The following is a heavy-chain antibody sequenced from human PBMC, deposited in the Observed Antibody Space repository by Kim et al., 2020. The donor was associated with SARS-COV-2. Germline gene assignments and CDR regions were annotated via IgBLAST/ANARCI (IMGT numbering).Heavy chain of an antibody. Sequence: SETLSLTCTVSGGSTSSYYWSWIRQPPGKGLEWIGYIYYSGSTNYNPSLKSRVTISVDTSKNQFSLQLSSVTAAATAVYYCARVKSGWDGEVNWVDPWGQGTRVTVSS. CDR1: GGSTSSYY. CDR3: ARVKSGWDGEVNWVDP. V-gene: IGHV4-59*13. J-gene: IGHJ5*02. CDR2: IYYSGST. D-gene: IGHD6-19*01.